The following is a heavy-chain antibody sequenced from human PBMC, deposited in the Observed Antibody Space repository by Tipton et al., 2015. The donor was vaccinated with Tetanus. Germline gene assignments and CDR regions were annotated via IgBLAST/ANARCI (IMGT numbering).Heavy chain of an antibody. V-gene: IGHV1-2*02. J-gene: IGHJ6*02. D-gene: IGHD3-22*01. CDR2: VDPNSGGT. Sequence: QLVQSGAEVKKPGASVKVSCKASGYTFTGYYIYWVRQAPGQGLEWMGWVDPNSGGTVYAQKFQGGVTMTRDTSISTAYMELRSLRSDDTAVYYCARDRGDYISYGMDVWGPGTTVTVS. CDR1: GYTFTGYY. CDR3: ARDRGDYISYGMDV.